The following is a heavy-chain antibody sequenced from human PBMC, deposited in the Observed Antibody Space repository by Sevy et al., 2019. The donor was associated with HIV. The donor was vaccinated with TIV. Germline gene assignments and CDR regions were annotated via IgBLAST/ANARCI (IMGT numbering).Heavy chain of an antibody. Sequence: GGSLRLSCAASRFTFSSYAIHWVRQAPGEGLEWVAFISYDGTDIYYADSVKGRFTISRDNSKNTLFLQMNSLRAEDTAVYYCARDGISSGWYRGYYFDYWGQGTLVTVSS. CDR1: RFTFSSYA. CDR2: ISYDGTDI. V-gene: IGHV3-30*04. D-gene: IGHD6-19*01. J-gene: IGHJ4*02. CDR3: ARDGISSGWYRGYYFDY.